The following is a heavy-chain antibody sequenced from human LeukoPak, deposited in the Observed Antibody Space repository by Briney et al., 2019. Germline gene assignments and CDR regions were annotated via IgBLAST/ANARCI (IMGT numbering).Heavy chain of an antibody. D-gene: IGHD3-10*01. CDR1: GFTFSSYW. Sequence: GGSLRLSCAASGFTFSSYWMHWVRQAPGKGLVWVSRITSDGSSTSYADSVKGRFTISRDNAKNTLYLQMNSLRAEDTAVYFCARGPWGGSGFDYWGQGTLVTVSS. CDR2: ITSDGSST. CDR3: ARGPWGGSGFDY. J-gene: IGHJ4*02. V-gene: IGHV3-74*01.